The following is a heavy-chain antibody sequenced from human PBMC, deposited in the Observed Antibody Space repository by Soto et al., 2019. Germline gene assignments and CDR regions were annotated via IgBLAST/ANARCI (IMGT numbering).Heavy chain of an antibody. CDR3: ASDHCSSTSCYGKIKY. V-gene: IGHV1-2*02. Sequence: ASVKVSCKASGYTFTGYYMHWVRQAPGQGLEWMGWINPNSGGTNYAQKFQGRVNITRDTSISTAYMELSRLRSDDTAVYYRASDHCSSTSCYGKIKYGGQGALVNVSS. J-gene: IGHJ4*02. D-gene: IGHD2-2*01. CDR1: GYTFTGYY. CDR2: INPNSGGT.